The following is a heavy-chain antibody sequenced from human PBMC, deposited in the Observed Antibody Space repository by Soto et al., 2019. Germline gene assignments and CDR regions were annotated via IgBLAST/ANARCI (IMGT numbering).Heavy chain of an antibody. CDR2: IYHSGST. CDR1: GYSISSGYY. V-gene: IGHV4-38-2*01. J-gene: IGHJ6*02. D-gene: IGHD2-2*02. CDR3: ARAVPAAILDYYYGMEV. Sequence: PSETLSLTCAVSGYSISSGYYWGWIRQPPGQGLEWIGSIYHSGSTYYNPSLKSRVTISVDTYKNQFYLKLSSVTAADTAVYYCARAVPAAILDYYYGMEVWGQGTTVT.